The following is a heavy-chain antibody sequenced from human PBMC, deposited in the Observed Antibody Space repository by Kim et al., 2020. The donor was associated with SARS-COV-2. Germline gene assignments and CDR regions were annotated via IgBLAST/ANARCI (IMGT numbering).Heavy chain of an antibody. Sequence: GGSLRLSCAASGFTFGDFAMHWVRHAPGKGLEWVSGISWHSGRIDYAVSVKGRLTISRDNAKNSLYLQMNSLRAEDTALYYCAKDIALWRYNTIDNWGQG. D-gene: IGHD3-3*01. CDR3: AKDIALWRYNTIDN. CDR1: GFTFGDFA. J-gene: IGHJ4*02. V-gene: IGHV3-9*01. CDR2: ISWHSGRI.